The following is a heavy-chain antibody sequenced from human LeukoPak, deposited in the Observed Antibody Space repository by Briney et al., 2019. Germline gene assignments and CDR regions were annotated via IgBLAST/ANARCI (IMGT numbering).Heavy chain of an antibody. V-gene: IGHV3-9*01. J-gene: IGHJ4*02. D-gene: IGHD6-19*01. CDR2: ISWNGGNI. CDR3: AKAISSGWRNYFDY. Sequence: GGSLRLSCAASGFTFDDYAMHWVRQVPGKGLEWVSGISWNGGNIDYADSVKGRFTISRDNAKNSLYLQMNSLRAEDTAFYYCAKAISSGWRNYFDYWGRGTLVTVSS. CDR1: GFTFDDYA.